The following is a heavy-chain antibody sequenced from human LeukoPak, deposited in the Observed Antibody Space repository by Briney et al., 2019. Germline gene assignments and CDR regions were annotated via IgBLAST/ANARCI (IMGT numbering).Heavy chain of an antibody. D-gene: IGHD1-1*01. V-gene: IGHV3-23*01. CDR3: AKGAPTTGPYGMDV. J-gene: IGHJ6*02. CDR2: ITGSGGST. Sequence: GGSLRLSCAASGFTFSSYSMSWVRQAPGKGLEWVSAITGSGGSTYYVDSLKGRFTISRDNSKNTLYLQMNSLTVEDTAVYYCAKGAPTTGPYGMDVWGQGTTVTVSS. CDR1: GFTFSSYS.